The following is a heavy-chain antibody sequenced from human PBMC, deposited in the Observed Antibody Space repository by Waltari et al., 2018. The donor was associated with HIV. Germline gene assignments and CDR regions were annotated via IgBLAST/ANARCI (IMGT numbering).Heavy chain of an antibody. Sequence: QVQLRESGPGLVKPSETLSLTCNVPGGSISSYYWRWLRPPPGKGLEWIGYIYYSGSTNYNPSLKSRVTISVDTSKNQFSLKLSSVTAADTAVYYCARGVAFGGYYYGMDVWGQGTTVTVSS. CDR3: ARGVAFGGYYYGMDV. CDR1: GGSISSYY. D-gene: IGHD2-21*01. V-gene: IGHV4-59*01. CDR2: IYYSGST. J-gene: IGHJ6*02.